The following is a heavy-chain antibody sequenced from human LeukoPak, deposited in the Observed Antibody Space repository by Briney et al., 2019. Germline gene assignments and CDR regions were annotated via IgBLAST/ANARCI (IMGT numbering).Heavy chain of an antibody. CDR3: AREGVGMVRGVIAPRYYFDY. Sequence: GGSLRLSCAASGFTFSSYGMHWVRQAPGKGLEWVAVIWYAENKKISANSVEGRFTVSLDNSKNTLYLQMNSLRAGDTAVYYCAREGVGMVRGVIAPRYYFDYWGQGALVTVSS. CDR2: IWYAENKK. CDR1: GFTFSSYG. J-gene: IGHJ4*02. V-gene: IGHV3-33*08. D-gene: IGHD3-10*01.